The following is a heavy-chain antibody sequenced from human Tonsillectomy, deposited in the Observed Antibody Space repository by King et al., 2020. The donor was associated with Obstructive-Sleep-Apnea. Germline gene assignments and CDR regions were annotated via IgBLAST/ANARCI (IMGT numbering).Heavy chain of an antibody. Sequence: VQLQQWGAGLLKPSATLSLTCGVAGGSFSPFYWTWIRQSPGKGLEWIGDVHERGGTHVNPSLKSRVTLSVDTPNNQFSLKLTSVTAADTAVYYCGSQSDLWGGRPRFYYYGVNGWGQGTTVTVSS. D-gene: IGHD3/OR15-3a*01. J-gene: IGHJ6*02. V-gene: IGHV4-34*01. CDR2: VHERGGT. CDR1: GGSFSPFY. CDR3: GSQSDLWGGRPRFYYYGVNG.